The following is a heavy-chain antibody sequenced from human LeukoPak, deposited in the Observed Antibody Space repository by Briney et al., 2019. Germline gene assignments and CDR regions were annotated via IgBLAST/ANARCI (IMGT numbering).Heavy chain of an antibody. CDR2: INHSGST. CDR1: GESFRGYY. D-gene: IGHD6-13*01. Sequence: PSDTLSLTCAVYGESFRGYYGSWIRQPPGKGLEGIGEINHSGSTNYNPSLKRRVTISVDTSKNQFSLKLSSVTAADTAVYYCARGIYWYSSSQKPVDYWGQGTLVTVSS. CDR3: ARGIYWYSSSQKPVDY. J-gene: IGHJ4*02. V-gene: IGHV4-34*01.